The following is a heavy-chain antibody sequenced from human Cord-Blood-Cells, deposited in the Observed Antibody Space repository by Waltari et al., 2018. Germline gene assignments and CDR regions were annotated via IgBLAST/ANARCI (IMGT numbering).Heavy chain of an antibody. CDR3: ASLEYSSSSTFDY. CDR2: IRYDGSNK. D-gene: IGHD6-6*01. Sequence: QVQLVESGGGVVQPGGSLRLSCAASGFTFSSYGMHWVRQAPGKGLEWVAFIRYDGSNKDYAESVKGRFTISRDNSKNTLYLQMNSLRAEDTAVYYCASLEYSSSSTFDYWGQGTLVTVSS. J-gene: IGHJ4*02. V-gene: IGHV3-30*02. CDR1: GFTFSSYG.